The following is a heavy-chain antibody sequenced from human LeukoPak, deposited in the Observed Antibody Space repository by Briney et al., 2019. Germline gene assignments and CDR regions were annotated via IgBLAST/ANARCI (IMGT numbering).Heavy chain of an antibody. V-gene: IGHV1-24*01. CDR2: SDPEDGEA. D-gene: IGHD2-21*02. CDR1: GSTLSDLS. CDR3: VTDRARLFWYFDL. Sequence: ASVKVSCKVSGSTLSDLSIHWVRQAPGKGLEYVGGSDPEDGEAFHAQNFQGRVTTTEDTSIDTAYMELSSLRSEDTAVYYCVTDRARLFWYFDLWGRGTLVTVSS. J-gene: IGHJ2*01.